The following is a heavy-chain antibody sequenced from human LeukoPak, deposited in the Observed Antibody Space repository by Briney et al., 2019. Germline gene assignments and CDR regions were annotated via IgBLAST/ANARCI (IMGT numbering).Heavy chain of an antibody. V-gene: IGHV1-69*04. D-gene: IGHD6-13*01. CDR2: IIPILGIA. CDR1: GGTFSSYA. CDR3: AREPFGIAAAGIRRGDY. Sequence: SVKVSCKASGGTFSSYAISWVRQAPGQGLEWMGRIIPILGIANYAQKFQGRVTITADKSTSTAYMELSSLRSEDTAVYYCAREPFGIAAAGIRRGDYWGQGTLVTVSS. J-gene: IGHJ4*02.